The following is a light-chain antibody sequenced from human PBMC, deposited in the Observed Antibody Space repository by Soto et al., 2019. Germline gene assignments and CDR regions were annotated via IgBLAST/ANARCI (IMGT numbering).Light chain of an antibody. CDR3: QQYHNWPIT. CDR1: QSVSSN. V-gene: IGKV3-15*01. Sequence: EIVLTQSPATLSLSPGERATLSCRASQSVSSNLAWHQQKPGQAPRILMYDASTRATGIPARFSGSGSGTEFTLTISSLQSEDFAVYYCQQYHNWPITFGQGTRLEN. J-gene: IGKJ5*01. CDR2: DAS.